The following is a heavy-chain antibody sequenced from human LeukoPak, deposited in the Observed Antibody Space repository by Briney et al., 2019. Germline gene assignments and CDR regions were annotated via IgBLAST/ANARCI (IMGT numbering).Heavy chain of an antibody. V-gene: IGHV3-23*01. J-gene: IGHJ3*02. CDR3: AKGRNYYDSSDHYQGDAFDI. CDR2: ISGSGGST. CDR1: GFTFSSYA. Sequence: PGGSLRLSCAASGFTFSSYAMSWVRQAPGKGLEWVSAISGSGGSTYYADSVKGRFTISRDNSKNTLYLQMNSLRAEDTAVYYCAKGRNYYDSSDHYQGDAFDIWGQGTMVTVSS. D-gene: IGHD3-22*01.